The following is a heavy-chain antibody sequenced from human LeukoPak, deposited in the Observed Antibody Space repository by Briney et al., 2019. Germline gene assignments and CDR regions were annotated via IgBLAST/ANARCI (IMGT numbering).Heavy chain of an antibody. Sequence: ASVKVSCKASGYTFTSYGISWVRQAPGQGLEWMGWISAYNGNTNYAQKLQGRVTMTTDTSTSTAYMELRSLRSDDTAVYYCARDRAEVWSGIAVAGTRLLDYWGQGTLVTASS. CDR2: ISAYNGNT. CDR3: ARDRAEVWSGIAVAGTRLLDY. CDR1: GYTFTSYG. V-gene: IGHV1-18*01. J-gene: IGHJ4*02. D-gene: IGHD6-19*01.